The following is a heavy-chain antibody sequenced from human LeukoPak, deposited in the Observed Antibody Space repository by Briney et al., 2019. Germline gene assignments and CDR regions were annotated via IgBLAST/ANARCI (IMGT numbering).Heavy chain of an antibody. CDR2: ISGSGSGGST. CDR3: AESGLNRFDY. Sequence: GGSLRLSCAASGFTFTSYAMSWVRQAPGKGLEWVSGISGSGSGGSTYYADSVKGRFTISRDNSKNTLYLQMNSLRAEDTAVYYCAESGLNRFDYWGQGTLVTVSS. CDR1: GFTFTSYA. D-gene: IGHD1-14*01. J-gene: IGHJ4*02. V-gene: IGHV3-23*01.